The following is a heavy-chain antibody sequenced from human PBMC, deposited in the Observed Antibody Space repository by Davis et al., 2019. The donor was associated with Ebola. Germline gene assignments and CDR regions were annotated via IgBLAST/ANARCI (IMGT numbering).Heavy chain of an antibody. CDR2: IYHSGST. Sequence: PGGSLRLSCAVSGGSISSSNWWSWVRQPPGKGLEWIGEIYHSGSTNYNPSLKSRVTISVDKSKNQFSLKLSSVTAADTAVYYCARRGRDGYNYGVFDYWGQGTLVTVSS. J-gene: IGHJ4*02. V-gene: IGHV4-4*02. CDR3: ARRGRDGYNYGVFDY. CDR1: GGSISSSNW. D-gene: IGHD5-24*01.